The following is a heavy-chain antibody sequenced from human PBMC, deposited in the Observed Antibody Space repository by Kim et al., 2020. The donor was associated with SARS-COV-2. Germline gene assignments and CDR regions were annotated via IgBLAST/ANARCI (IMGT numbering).Heavy chain of an antibody. CDR3: AREGCTGAVDYYYGMDV. Sequence: SVKVSCKASGGTFSSYAISWVRQAPGQGLEWMGRIIPILGIANYAQKFQGRVTITADKSTSTAYMELSSLRSEDTAVYYCAREGCTGAVDYYYGMDVWGQGTPVTVSS. CDR1: GGTFSSYA. D-gene: IGHD6-13*01. V-gene: IGHV1-69*04. CDR2: IIPILGIA. J-gene: IGHJ6*02.